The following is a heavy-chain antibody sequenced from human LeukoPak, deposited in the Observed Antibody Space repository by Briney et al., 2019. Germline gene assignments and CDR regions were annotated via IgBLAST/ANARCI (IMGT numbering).Heavy chain of an antibody. Sequence: GASVKVSCKASGYAFSAYYMHWVRQAPGQGLEWMGWLNPQTGDTHFAQKFQGRVTMTRDTSISTAYMELSRLRSDDTAVYYCARVLGGWGSSGWRHWGQGTLVTVSS. CDR2: LNPQTGDT. CDR1: GYAFSAYY. J-gene: IGHJ4*02. V-gene: IGHV1-2*02. D-gene: IGHD6-19*01. CDR3: ARVLGGWGSSGWRH.